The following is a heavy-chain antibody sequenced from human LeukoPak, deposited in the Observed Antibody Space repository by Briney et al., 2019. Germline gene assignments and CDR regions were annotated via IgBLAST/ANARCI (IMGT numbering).Heavy chain of an antibody. V-gene: IGHV4-59*01. Sequence: SETLSLTCSVSGVPISTCYWSWLRQSPGKGLEWIAYVYYTGDIMYNPSLTSRVTISLDTSKNQVSLSVTSVTAADTAVYFCATTWYFDSRGYLFEDWGHGTLVTVSS. D-gene: IGHD3-22*01. CDR2: VYYTGDI. CDR1: GVPISTCY. J-gene: IGHJ4*01. CDR3: ATTWYFDSRGYLFED.